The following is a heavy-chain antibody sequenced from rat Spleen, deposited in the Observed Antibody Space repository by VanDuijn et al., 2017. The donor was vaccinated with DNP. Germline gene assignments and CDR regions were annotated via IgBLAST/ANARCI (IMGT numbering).Heavy chain of an antibody. CDR2: ISTGGANT. D-gene: IGHD1-2*01. CDR1: GFTFGDYY. Sequence: EVRVVQSGGGLIQPGGSLKISCAASGFTFGDYYMSWVRQAPTKGLEWVASISTGGANTYYRDSVKGRFTISRDNAKNTLYLQMNSLRSEDTATYFCAKIAAGAMDAWGQGTSVTVSS. J-gene: IGHJ4*01. V-gene: IGHV5S23*01. CDR3: AKIAAGAMDA.